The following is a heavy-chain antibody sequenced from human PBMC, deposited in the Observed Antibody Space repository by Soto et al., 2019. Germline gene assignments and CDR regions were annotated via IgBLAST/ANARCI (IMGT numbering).Heavy chain of an antibody. CDR3: ARGATARYSSGWYLDY. V-gene: IGHV1-69*12. J-gene: IGHJ4*02. CDR2: IIPIFGTA. Sequence: QVQLVQSGAEVKKPGSSVKVSCKASGGTFSSYAISWVRQAPGQGLEWMGGIIPIFGTANYAQKFQGRVTITADEXTTXAYMELSSLRSEDTAVYYCARGATARYSSGWYLDYWGQGTLVTVSS. D-gene: IGHD6-19*01. CDR1: GGTFSSYA.